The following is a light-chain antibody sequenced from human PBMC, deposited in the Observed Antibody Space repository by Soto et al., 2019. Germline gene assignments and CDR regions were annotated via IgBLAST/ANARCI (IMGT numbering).Light chain of an antibody. CDR3: QRYNSAPRT. CDR2: GAS. J-gene: IGKJ1*01. V-gene: IGKV1-27*01. Sequence: DIQMTQSPSSLSASVGDRVTITCRASQAINNYVAWYHQRPGQVPNLLIYGASTLQSGVPIRFSGSGSGTDFTLTISSLQPEDVAVYYCQRYNSAPRTFGQGTKVEIK. CDR1: QAINNY.